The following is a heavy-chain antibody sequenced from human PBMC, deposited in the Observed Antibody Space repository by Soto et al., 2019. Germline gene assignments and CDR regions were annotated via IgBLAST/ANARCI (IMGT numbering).Heavy chain of an antibody. J-gene: IGHJ4*02. CDR3: ARDGGGYCSGGSCRNFDY. Sequence: QVQLVQSGAEVKKPGSSVKVSRKASGGTFSSYTISWVRQAPGQGLEWMGRIIPILGIANYAQKFQGRVTITADKSTSTAYMELSSLRSEDTAVYYCARDGGGYCSGGSCRNFDYWGQGTLVTVSS. D-gene: IGHD2-15*01. CDR2: IIPILGIA. V-gene: IGHV1-69*08. CDR1: GGTFSSYT.